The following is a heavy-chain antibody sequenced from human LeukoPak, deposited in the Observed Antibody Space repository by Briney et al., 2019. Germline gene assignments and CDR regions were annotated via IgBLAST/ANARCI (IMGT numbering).Heavy chain of an antibody. CDR3: ARGMPHYYGSGSLGP. D-gene: IGHD3-10*01. Sequence: PSETLSLTCTVSGGSISSYYWSWIRQPPGKGLEWIGYIYYSGSTNYNPSLKSRVTISVDTSKNQFSLKLSSVTAADTAVYYCARGMPHYYGSGSLGPWGQGTLVTVSS. J-gene: IGHJ5*02. V-gene: IGHV4-59*01. CDR1: GGSISSYY. CDR2: IYYSGST.